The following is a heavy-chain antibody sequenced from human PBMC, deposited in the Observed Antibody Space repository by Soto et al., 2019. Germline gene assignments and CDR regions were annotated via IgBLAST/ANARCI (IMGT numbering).Heavy chain of an antibody. CDR1: GGTFSSYA. J-gene: IGHJ2*01. Sequence: QVQLVQSGAEVKKPGSSVKVSCKASGGTFSSYAISWVRQAPGQGLEGMGGIIPIFGTANYAQKFQGRVTITADESTSTAYMELSSLRSEDTAVYYCARVSGTMIPSYWYFDLWGRGTLVTVSS. D-gene: IGHD3-22*01. CDR3: ARVSGTMIPSYWYFDL. CDR2: IIPIFGTA. V-gene: IGHV1-69*01.